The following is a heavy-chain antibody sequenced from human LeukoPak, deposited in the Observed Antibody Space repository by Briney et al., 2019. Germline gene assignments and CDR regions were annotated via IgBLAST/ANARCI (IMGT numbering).Heavy chain of an antibody. D-gene: IGHD3-3*01. Sequence: SVKVSCKASGYTFTSYDINWVRQATGQGLEWMGWMNPNSGNTGYAQKFQGRVTITRNTSISTAYMELSSLRSEDTAVYYCARGVTRSGYYLDYWGQGTLVTVSS. CDR3: ARGVTRSGYYLDY. V-gene: IGHV1-8*03. CDR2: MNPNSGNT. CDR1: GYTFTSYD. J-gene: IGHJ4*02.